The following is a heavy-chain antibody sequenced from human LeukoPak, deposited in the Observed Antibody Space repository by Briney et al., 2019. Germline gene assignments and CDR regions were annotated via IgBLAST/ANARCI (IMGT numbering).Heavy chain of an antibody. Sequence: PGGSLRLSCAASGFTFSSYAMHWVRQAPGKGLEWVAVISYDGSNKYYADSVKGRFTISRDNSKNTLYLQMNSLRAEDTAVYYCARDPYPPGARFDYWGQGTLVTVSS. V-gene: IGHV3-30*04. J-gene: IGHJ4*02. CDR1: GFTFSSYA. D-gene: IGHD1-26*01. CDR2: ISYDGSNK. CDR3: ARDPYPPGARFDY.